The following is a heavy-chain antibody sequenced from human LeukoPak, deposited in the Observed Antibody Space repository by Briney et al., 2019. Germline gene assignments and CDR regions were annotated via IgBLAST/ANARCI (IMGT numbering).Heavy chain of an antibody. CDR3: ARDRGYYYDGSGDDYSDAFDI. D-gene: IGHD3-22*01. J-gene: IGHJ3*02. CDR1: GFTFSTYS. Sequence: GGSLRLSCAASGFTFSTYSMNWVRQAPGKGLEWVSSISSSSSYIYYTDSVKGRFTISRDNAKNSLYLQMNSLRAEDTAVYYCARDRGYYYDGSGDDYSDAFDIWGQGTMVTVSS. CDR2: ISSSSSYI. V-gene: IGHV3-21*01.